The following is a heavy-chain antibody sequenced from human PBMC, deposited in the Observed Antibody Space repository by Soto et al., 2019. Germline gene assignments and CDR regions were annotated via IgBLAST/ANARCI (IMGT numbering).Heavy chain of an antibody. CDR3: AKDLHSSGWAAYNFDY. J-gene: IGHJ4*02. Sequence: QVQLVESGGGVVQPGRSLRLSCAASGFTFSNFGMHWVRQAPGKGLEWVALISYDGSNKYYADSVKGRFTISRDSTKNTLSLQINSLRDEDSAVYYCAKDLHSSGWAAYNFDYWGQGTLVTVSS. D-gene: IGHD6-25*01. CDR2: ISYDGSNK. V-gene: IGHV3-30*18. CDR1: GFTFSNFG.